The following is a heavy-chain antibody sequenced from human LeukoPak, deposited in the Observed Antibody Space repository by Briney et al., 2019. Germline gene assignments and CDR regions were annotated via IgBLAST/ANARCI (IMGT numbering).Heavy chain of an antibody. Sequence: GGSLRLSCAASGFTFSSYSMNWVRQAPGKGLEWVSAISGSGGTTYYADSVKGRFTISRDNSKNTLYLQMNSLRAEDTAVYYCAKDPRYYGGNSFRLDYWGQGTLVTVSS. D-gene: IGHD4-23*01. CDR2: ISGSGGTT. V-gene: IGHV3-23*01. J-gene: IGHJ4*02. CDR1: GFTFSSYS. CDR3: AKDPRYYGGNSFRLDY.